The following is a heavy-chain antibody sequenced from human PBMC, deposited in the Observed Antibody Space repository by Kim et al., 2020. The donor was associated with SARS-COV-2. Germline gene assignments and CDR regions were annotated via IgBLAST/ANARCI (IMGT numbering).Heavy chain of an antibody. V-gene: IGHV1-8*01. Sequence: ASVKVSCKASGYTFTSYDINWVRQATGQGLEWMGWMNPNSGNTGYAQKFQGRVTMTRNTSISTAYMELSSLRSEDTAVYYCARGTKIVVVPAAMVGIDPWGQGTLVTVSS. J-gene: IGHJ5*02. CDR3: ARGTKIVVVPAAMVGIDP. CDR1: GYTFTSYD. CDR2: MNPNSGNT. D-gene: IGHD2-2*01.